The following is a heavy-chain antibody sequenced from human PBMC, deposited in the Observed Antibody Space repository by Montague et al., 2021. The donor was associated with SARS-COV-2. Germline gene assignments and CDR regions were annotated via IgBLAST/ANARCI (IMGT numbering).Heavy chain of an antibody. Sequence: SETLSLTCVVSDVSLSTSTWCSWVRPSPGKGLEWVGEIYLSGFTHYNPSVKSRVSISLDDSRSQFSLRLTSVTAADTAVYFCTRGGLGNRGFDYWGQGTLVTASS. CDR1: DVSLSTSTW. J-gene: IGHJ4*02. D-gene: IGHD3/OR15-3a*01. V-gene: IGHV4-4*02. CDR2: IYLSGFT. CDR3: TRGGLGNRGFDY.